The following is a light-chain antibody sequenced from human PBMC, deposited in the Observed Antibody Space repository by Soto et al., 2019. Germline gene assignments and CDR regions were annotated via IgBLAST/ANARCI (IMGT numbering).Light chain of an antibody. V-gene: IGLV1-44*01. CDR1: NSNIGRYS. J-gene: IGLJ3*02. CDR3: AAWDDNLNGPL. CDR2: SDD. Sequence: QSVLTQPPSLSGTPGQRVTISCSGSNSNIGRYSVNWYQHFPGTAPKILIYSDDERPSGVPDRFSCSKSGTSASLAISGLQYEDEAEYYCAAWDDNLNGPLFGGGTKVTVL.